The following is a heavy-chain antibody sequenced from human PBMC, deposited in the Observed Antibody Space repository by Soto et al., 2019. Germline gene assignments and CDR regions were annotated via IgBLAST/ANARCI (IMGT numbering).Heavy chain of an antibody. CDR2: INHSGST. CDR1: GGSFSGYY. J-gene: IGHJ2*01. Sequence: QVQLQQWGAGLLKPSETLSLTCAVYGGSFSGYYWSWIRQPPGKGLEWIGEINHSGSTNYNPSLKRRVTISVDTSKNQFSLKLSSVTAADTAVYYCARRKSITMIVVVYWYFDLWGRGTLVTVSS. V-gene: IGHV4-34*01. CDR3: ARRKSITMIVVVYWYFDL. D-gene: IGHD3-22*01.